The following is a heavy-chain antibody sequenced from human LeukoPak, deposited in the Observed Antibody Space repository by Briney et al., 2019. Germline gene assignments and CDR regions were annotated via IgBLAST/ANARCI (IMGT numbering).Heavy chain of an antibody. V-gene: IGHV3-64*01. CDR3: ARGLRDYTSTSCFTYWYFDL. D-gene: IGHD2-2*02. CDR2: IRTNGGST. J-gene: IGHJ2*01. CDR1: GFTFSSYA. Sequence: GGSLRLSCAASGFTFSSYAMHWVRQAPGKGLEYVSTIRTNGGSTYYANSVKGRFTISRDNSKNTLYLQMGSLGAEDMAVYYCARGLRDYTSTSCFTYWYFDLRGRGTLVTVSS.